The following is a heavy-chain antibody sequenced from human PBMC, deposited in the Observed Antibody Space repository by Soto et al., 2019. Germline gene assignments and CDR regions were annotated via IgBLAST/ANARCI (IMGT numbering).Heavy chain of an antibody. V-gene: IGHV1-69*13. CDR1: GGTFSSYA. CDR2: IIPIFGTA. Sequence: SVKVSCKASGGTFSSYAISWVRQAPGQGLEWMGGIIPIFGTANYAQKFQGRVTITADESTSTAYMELSSLRSEDTAVYYCARLGQTGPRIAFDIWGQGTMVTVS. J-gene: IGHJ3*02. D-gene: IGHD1-1*01. CDR3: ARLGQTGPRIAFDI.